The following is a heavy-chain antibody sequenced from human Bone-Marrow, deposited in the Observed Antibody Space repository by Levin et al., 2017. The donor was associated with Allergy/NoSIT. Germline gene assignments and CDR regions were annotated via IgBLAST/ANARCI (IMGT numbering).Heavy chain of an antibody. Sequence: AASVKVSCKASGYAFSRYGISWVRQAPGQGLEWMGWISVDNGNTNYAQKFQGRVTMTTETSTSTAYMELRSLRFDDTAIYYCARVPTIFGVVMNGMDVWGQGTTVTVSS. J-gene: IGHJ6*02. CDR1: GYAFSRYG. CDR3: ARVPTIFGVVMNGMDV. D-gene: IGHD3-3*01. V-gene: IGHV1-18*01. CDR2: ISVDNGNT.